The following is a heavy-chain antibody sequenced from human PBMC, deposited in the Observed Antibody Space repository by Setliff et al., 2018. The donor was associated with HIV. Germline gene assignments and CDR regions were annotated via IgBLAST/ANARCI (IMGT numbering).Heavy chain of an antibody. V-gene: IGHV1-69*10. CDR1: GGTSNKYA. J-gene: IGHJ3*02. CDR3: AGPRGDEAFDI. D-gene: IGHD3-10*01. Sequence: SVKVSCKASGGTSNKYAINWVRQAPGQGLEWMGQLIPVLDITNYAQKFQGRVTITADASSSTMYMELSGLRSGDTAVYYCAGPRGDEAFDIWGQGTMVTVSS. CDR2: LIPVLDIT.